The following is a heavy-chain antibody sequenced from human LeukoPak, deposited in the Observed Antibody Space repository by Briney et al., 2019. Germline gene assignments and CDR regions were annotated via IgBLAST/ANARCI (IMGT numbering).Heavy chain of an antibody. CDR1: GFTFSDYY. V-gene: IGHV3-23*01. CDR2: ISGSGGST. Sequence: GGSLRLSCAASGFTFSDYYMSWFRQAPGKGLEWVSAISGSGGSTYYADSVKGRFTISRDNSKNTLYLQMNSLRAEDTAVYYCAKGFGYSSSWHYFDYWGQGTLVTVSS. D-gene: IGHD6-13*01. J-gene: IGHJ4*02. CDR3: AKGFGYSSSWHYFDY.